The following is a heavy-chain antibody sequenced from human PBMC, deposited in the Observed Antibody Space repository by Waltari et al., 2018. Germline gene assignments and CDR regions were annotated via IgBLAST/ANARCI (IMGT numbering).Heavy chain of an antibody. V-gene: IGHV1-69*08. CDR1: GGTFSSSA. Sequence: QVQLVQSGAEVKKPGSSVKVSCKASGGTFSSSAISWVRQAPGHGLEWMGRIIPIFGTANYAQKFQGRVTITADKSTSTAYMELSSLRSEDTAVYYCARAGVTMVQGVIILDAFDIWGQGTMVTVSS. J-gene: IGHJ3*02. CDR2: IIPIFGTA. D-gene: IGHD3-10*01. CDR3: ARAGVTMVQGVIILDAFDI.